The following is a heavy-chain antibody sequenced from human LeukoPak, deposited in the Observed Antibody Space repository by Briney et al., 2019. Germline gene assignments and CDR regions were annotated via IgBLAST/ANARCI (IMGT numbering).Heavy chain of an antibody. Sequence: GGSLRLSFAASEFTFSSYAMSWVRQAPGKGLEWVSAIRGSGGSTYYADSVKGRFTISRDNSRNTLYLQMNNLRAEDTALYYCAKDQNSGSGSYSNFDYWGQGTLVTVSS. J-gene: IGHJ4*02. CDR3: AKDQNSGSGSYSNFDY. V-gene: IGHV3-23*01. D-gene: IGHD3-10*01. CDR1: EFTFSSYA. CDR2: IRGSGGST.